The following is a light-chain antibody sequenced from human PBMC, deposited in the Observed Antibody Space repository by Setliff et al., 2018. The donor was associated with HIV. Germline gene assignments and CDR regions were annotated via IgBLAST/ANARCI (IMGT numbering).Light chain of an antibody. CDR1: RGSIASNY. V-gene: IGLV6-57*01. CDR3: QSYGSDIVI. Sequence: NFILTQPHSVSESPGKTVNISCTRSRGSIASNYVQWYQQRPGSSPTTVIYEDKQRPSGVPDLFSGSLDSSSNSASLTISGLKTADEADYYCQSYGSDIVIFGGGTKVTV. CDR2: EDK. J-gene: IGLJ2*01.